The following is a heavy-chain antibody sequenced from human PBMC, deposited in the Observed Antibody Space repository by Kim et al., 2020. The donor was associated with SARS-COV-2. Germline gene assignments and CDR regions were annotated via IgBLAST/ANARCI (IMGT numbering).Heavy chain of an antibody. D-gene: IGHD3-10*01. V-gene: IGHV3-23*01. J-gene: IGHJ4*02. CDR3: ARDPNYYGSGTIDY. Sequence: ADSVNGRFTISGDKSQNTLYLQMNSQSAEDTAVYYCARDPNYYGSGTIDYWGQGTLVTVSS.